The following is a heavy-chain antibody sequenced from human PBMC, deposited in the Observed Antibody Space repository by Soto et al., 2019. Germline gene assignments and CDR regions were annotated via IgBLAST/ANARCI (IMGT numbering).Heavy chain of an antibody. Sequence: QVQLVESGGGVVQPGRSLRLSCAASGFTFSSYGMHWVRQAPGKGLEWVAVISYDGSNKYYADSVKGRFTISRDNSKNTLYLQMKSLRAEDTAVYYCAKNGEYNWNDGGDAFDIWGQGTMVTVSS. CDR2: ISYDGSNK. CDR3: AKNGEYNWNDGGDAFDI. D-gene: IGHD1-20*01. V-gene: IGHV3-30*18. J-gene: IGHJ3*02. CDR1: GFTFSSYG.